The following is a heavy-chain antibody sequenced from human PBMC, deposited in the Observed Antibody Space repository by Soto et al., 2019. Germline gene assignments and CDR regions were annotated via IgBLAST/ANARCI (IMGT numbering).Heavy chain of an antibody. Sequence: QVQLQESGPGLVKPSQTLSLTCTVSGGSISRGGFYWSWFRQYPGKGPEWIGFIYYSGTTYYNPSLKSRVTISLDTSKHQFYLKLRSMTAADTAVYYWASRTVDLATRDLDYWGQGTLVTVSS. D-gene: IGHD5-12*01. CDR1: GGSISRGGFY. CDR2: IYYSGTT. CDR3: ASRTVDLATRDLDY. V-gene: IGHV4-31*03. J-gene: IGHJ4*02.